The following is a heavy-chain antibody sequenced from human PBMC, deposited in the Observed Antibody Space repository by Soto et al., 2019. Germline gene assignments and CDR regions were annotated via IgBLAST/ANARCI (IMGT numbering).Heavy chain of an antibody. CDR1: GDSASSNSAA. Sequence: SQTLSLTCAISGDSASSNSAAWNWIRQSLSRGLEWLGSTYYRSKWYNDYAVSVKSRITINPDTSKNQFSLQLNSVTPEDRAVYYCARELQQPSYYYYGMDVWGQGTTVTVS. J-gene: IGHJ6*02. V-gene: IGHV6-1*01. CDR2: TYYRSKWYN. D-gene: IGHD1-1*01. CDR3: ARELQQPSYYYYGMDV.